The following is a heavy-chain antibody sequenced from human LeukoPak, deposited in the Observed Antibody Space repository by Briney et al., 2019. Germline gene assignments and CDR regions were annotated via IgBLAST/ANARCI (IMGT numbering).Heavy chain of an antibody. CDR2: ITWNGGST. V-gene: IGHV3-43*01. CDR3: AKVGGRGGNLHMDV. Sequence: PGGSLRLSCAASGFTFDDYTMHWVRQAPGKGLEWVSLITWNGGSTYYADSVKGRFTVSRDNSKNSLYLQMNSLRTEDTALYYCAKVGGRGGNLHMDVWGKGTTVTVSS. D-gene: IGHD2-15*01. CDR1: GFTFDDYT. J-gene: IGHJ6*03.